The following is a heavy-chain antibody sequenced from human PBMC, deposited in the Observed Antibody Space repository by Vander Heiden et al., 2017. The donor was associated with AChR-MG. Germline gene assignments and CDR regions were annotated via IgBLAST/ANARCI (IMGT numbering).Heavy chain of an antibody. CDR1: GGSISRSPSS. V-gene: IGHV4-39*01. CDR3: ARHQDYYGAGTYLPPYDC. Sequence: LQLQESRPGLVKPSETLSLTCTVSGGSISRSPSSWGLIRQPPGKGLEWIGSIYYSGTTYSNPSLKSRVTIFVDTSKNQFSLKLTSVTAADTALYFCARHQDYYGAGTYLPPYDCWGPGTLVTVSS. CDR2: IYYSGTT. D-gene: IGHD3-10*01. J-gene: IGHJ4*02.